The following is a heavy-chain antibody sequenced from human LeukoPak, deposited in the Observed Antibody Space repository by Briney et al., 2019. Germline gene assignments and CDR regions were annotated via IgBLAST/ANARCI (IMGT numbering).Heavy chain of an antibody. D-gene: IGHD2-2*01. CDR3: ARVKIVVVPAAPTKYRYMDV. CDR1: GGSISSSSYY. Sequence: SETLSLTCTVSGGSISSSSYYWGWIRQPPGKGLEWIGSIYYSGSTYYNPSLKSRVTISVDTSKNQFSLKLSSVTAADTAMYYCARVKIVVVPAAPTKYRYMDVWGKGTTVTVSS. CDR2: IYYSGST. V-gene: IGHV4-39*01. J-gene: IGHJ6*03.